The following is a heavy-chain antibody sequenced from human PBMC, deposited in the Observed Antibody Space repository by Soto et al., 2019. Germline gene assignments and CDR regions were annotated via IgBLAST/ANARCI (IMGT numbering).Heavy chain of an antibody. Sequence: ASVKVSCKVSGYTLTELSMHWVRLAPGKGLEWMGGFDPEDGETIYAQKFQGRVTMTEDTSTDTAYMELSSLRSEDTAVYYCATALYYYGSGYAFDIWGQGTMVTVSS. CDR1: GYTLTELS. CDR2: FDPEDGET. V-gene: IGHV1-24*01. CDR3: ATALYYYGSGYAFDI. D-gene: IGHD3-10*01. J-gene: IGHJ3*02.